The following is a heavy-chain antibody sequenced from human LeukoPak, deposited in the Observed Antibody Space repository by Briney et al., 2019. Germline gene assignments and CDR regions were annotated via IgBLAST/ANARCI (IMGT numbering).Heavy chain of an antibody. Sequence: ASVKVSCKASGYTFTSYYMHWVRQAPGQGLEWMGIINPIGGSTIYAQKFQGRVTMTRDTSTNTVYMELSSLRSEDTAVYYCARALRMATIPGVNMNYFDFWGQGTLVTVSS. CDR2: INPIGGST. CDR1: GYTFTSYY. J-gene: IGHJ4*02. D-gene: IGHD5-24*01. V-gene: IGHV1-46*01. CDR3: ARALRMATIPGVNMNYFDF.